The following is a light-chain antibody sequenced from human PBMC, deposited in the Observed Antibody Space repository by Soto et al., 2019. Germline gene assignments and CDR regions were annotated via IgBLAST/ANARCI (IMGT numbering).Light chain of an antibody. Sequence: DIQLTQSPSSLSTSVGDRVTITCQASQAIITYLNWFQQRPGKATKLLIYDASHLETGVPSRFSGSGSGTACTLTSSSLQPEDVGTYSCQQDDNLPLTFGGGTKVEV. V-gene: IGKV1-33*01. CDR1: QAIITY. J-gene: IGKJ4*01. CDR2: DAS. CDR3: QQDDNLPLT.